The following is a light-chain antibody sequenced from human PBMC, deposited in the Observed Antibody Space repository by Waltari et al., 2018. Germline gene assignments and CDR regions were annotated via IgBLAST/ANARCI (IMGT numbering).Light chain of an antibody. J-gene: IGKJ1*01. CDR1: QSISRP. V-gene: IGKV3-20*01. Sequence: EIMLTQSPGTLSLSPGERATLSCRASQSISRPLAWYQQKPGQAPRLLIYDASTRATGIPDRFSGSGSGTDFSLTISRLEPEDSAVYYCQQYVSLPATFGQGTKVVIK. CDR2: DAS. CDR3: QQYVSLPAT.